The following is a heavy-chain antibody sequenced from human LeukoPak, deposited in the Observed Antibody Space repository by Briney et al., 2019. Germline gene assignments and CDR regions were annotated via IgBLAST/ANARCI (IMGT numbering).Heavy chain of an antibody. CDR1: GFNFSTYW. V-gene: IGHV3-7*01. CDR2: IKQDGSEK. D-gene: IGHD4-17*01. J-gene: IGHJ5*02. Sequence: GGSLRLSCAASGFNFSTYWMSWVRQAPGKGLEWVANIKQDGSEKYYVDSVRGRFTISRDNAKNSLYLQMNSLRAEDTAVYYCARDYGDYVWWFDPWGQGTLVTVSS. CDR3: ARDYGDYVWWFDP.